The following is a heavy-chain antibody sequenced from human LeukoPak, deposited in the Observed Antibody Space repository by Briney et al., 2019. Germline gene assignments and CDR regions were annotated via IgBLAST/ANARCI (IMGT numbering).Heavy chain of an antibody. CDR3: ARTRPPPYGYYYYYIDV. D-gene: IGHD6-6*01. V-gene: IGHV1-2*06. CDR2: INPNSGGT. CDR1: GYTFTGYY. Sequence: ASVKVSCKASGYTFTGYYMHWVRQAPGQGLEWMGRINPNSGGTNYAQKFQGRVTMTRDTSISTACMELSRLRSDDTAVYYCARTRPPPYGYYYYYIDVWGKGTTVTVSS. J-gene: IGHJ6*03.